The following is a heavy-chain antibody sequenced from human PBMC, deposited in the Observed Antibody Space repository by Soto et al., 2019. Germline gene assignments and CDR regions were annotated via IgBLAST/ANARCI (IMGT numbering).Heavy chain of an antibody. CDR3: AREYYYDSSSYFDY. Sequence: SLKVSCKSSGGTFSSYAISWVRQAPGQGLEWMGGIIPIFGTANYSQKFQGRVTITADKSTSTAYMELSSLRSEDTAVYYCAREYYYDSSSYFDYWGQGTLVTVSS. V-gene: IGHV1-69*06. CDR2: IIPIFGTA. CDR1: GGTFSSYA. J-gene: IGHJ4*02. D-gene: IGHD3-22*01.